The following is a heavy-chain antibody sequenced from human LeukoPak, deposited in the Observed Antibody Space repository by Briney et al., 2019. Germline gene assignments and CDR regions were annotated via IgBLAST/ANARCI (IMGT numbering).Heavy chain of an antibody. CDR3: AREESDGYSYADY. V-gene: IGHV1-18*01. J-gene: IGHJ4*02. Sequence: ASVKASCKASGYTFTSYGISWVRQAPGQGLEWMGWISAYNGDTNYAQKLQDRVTMTTETSTSTAYMELRSLRSDDTAVYYCAREESDGYSYADYWGQGTLVTVSS. CDR2: ISAYNGDT. CDR1: GYTFTSYG. D-gene: IGHD5-18*01.